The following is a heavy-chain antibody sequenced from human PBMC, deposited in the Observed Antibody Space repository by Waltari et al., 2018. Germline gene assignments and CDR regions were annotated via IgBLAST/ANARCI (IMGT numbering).Heavy chain of an antibody. J-gene: IGHJ6*02. D-gene: IGHD5-18*01. Sequence: QLVESGGGLVQPGGSLRLSCTASGFTVSTNYMSWVRQAPGKGLEWVSVIYSGGSTYYADSVKGRFTISRDNSKNTLYLQMNSLRPEDTAVYYCARDPSEYSYGFYGVDVWGQGTTVTVSS. CDR2: IYSGGST. V-gene: IGHV3-66*02. CDR3: ARDPSEYSYGFYGVDV. CDR1: GFTVSTNY.